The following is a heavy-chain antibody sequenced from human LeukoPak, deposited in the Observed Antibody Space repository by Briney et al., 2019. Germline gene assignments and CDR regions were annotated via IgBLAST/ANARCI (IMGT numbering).Heavy chain of an antibody. CDR1: GFTFSTYW. CDR3: TRGGSSSYDGFDI. Sequence: GGSLRLSCAASGFTFSTYWMHWVRQVPGKGLLWVSRISSDGSSPIYADSVKGRFTISRDNAKNTLYLQMNSLRVEDTAVYYCTRGGSSSYDGFDIWGQGTMVSVSS. J-gene: IGHJ3*02. V-gene: IGHV3-74*01. CDR2: ISSDGSSP. D-gene: IGHD1-26*01.